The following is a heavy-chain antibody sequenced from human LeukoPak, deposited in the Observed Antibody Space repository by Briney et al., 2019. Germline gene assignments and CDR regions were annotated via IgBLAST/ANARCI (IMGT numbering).Heavy chain of an antibody. CDR2: ISGSGGST. D-gene: IGHD2-2*01. CDR1: GFTFSSYA. J-gene: IGHJ4*02. V-gene: IGHV3-23*01. Sequence: GGSLRLSCAASGFTFSSYAMSWVRQAPGKGLDWVSAISGSGGSTYYADSVKGRFTISRDNSKNTLYLQMNSLRAEDTAVYYCAKLEGYCSSTSCPWGFDYWGQGTLVTVSS. CDR3: AKLEGYCSSTSCPWGFDY.